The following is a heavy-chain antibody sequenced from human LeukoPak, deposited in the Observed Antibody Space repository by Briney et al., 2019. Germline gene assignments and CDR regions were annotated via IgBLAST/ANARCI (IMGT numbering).Heavy chain of an antibody. CDR1: GGSISSYY. J-gene: IGHJ5*02. V-gene: IGHV4-59*01. CDR3: ARGRRGIFDNWFDP. D-gene: IGHD1-14*01. CDR2: IYYSGST. Sequence: SETLSLTCTVSGGSISSYYWSWIRQPPGKGLEGIGYIYYSGSTNYNPSLKSRVTISVDTSKNQFSLKLSSVTAADTAVYYCARGRRGIFDNWFDPWGQGTLVTVSS.